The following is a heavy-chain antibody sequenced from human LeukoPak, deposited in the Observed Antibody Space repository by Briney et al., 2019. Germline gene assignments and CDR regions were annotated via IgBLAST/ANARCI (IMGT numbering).Heavy chain of an antibody. CDR3: AREAEGRTDIVATAYFDY. D-gene: IGHD5-12*01. CDR2: INHSGST. CDR1: GGSISSGSYY. Sequence: SETLSLTCTVSGGSISSGSYYWSWIRQPAGKGLEWIGEINHSGSTNYNPSLKSRVTISVDTSKNQFSLKLSSVTAADTAVYYCAREAEGRTDIVATAYFDYWGQGTLVTVSS. J-gene: IGHJ4*02. V-gene: IGHV4-61*10.